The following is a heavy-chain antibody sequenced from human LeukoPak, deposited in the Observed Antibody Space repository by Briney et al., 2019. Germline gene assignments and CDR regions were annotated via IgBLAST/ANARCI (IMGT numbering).Heavy chain of an antibody. D-gene: IGHD3-22*01. J-gene: IGHJ4*02. CDR1: GFTFSGYA. Sequence: PGGSLRLSCAASGFTFSGYAMSWVRQAPGKGLEWVSAISGSGGSTYYADSVKGRFTISRDNSKSTLYLQMNSLRAEDTAVYYCAKDRDSSGYYRYFDYWGQGTLVTVSS. CDR2: ISGSGGST. V-gene: IGHV3-23*01. CDR3: AKDRDSSGYYRYFDY.